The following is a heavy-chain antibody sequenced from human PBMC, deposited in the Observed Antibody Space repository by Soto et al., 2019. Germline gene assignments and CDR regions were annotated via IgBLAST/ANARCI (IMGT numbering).Heavy chain of an antibody. D-gene: IGHD2-21*01. CDR2: IYHSGST. Sequence: QVQLQESGPGLVKPSGTLSLTCAVSGGSISSSNWWNWVRQPPGKGLEWIGEIYHSGSTNYNPSLKSRVTISVDKSKNQFSLKLSSVTAADTAVYYCATRWAYCGGDCSDYWGQGTLVTVSS. J-gene: IGHJ4*02. V-gene: IGHV4-4*02. CDR3: ATRWAYCGGDCSDY. CDR1: GGSISSSNW.